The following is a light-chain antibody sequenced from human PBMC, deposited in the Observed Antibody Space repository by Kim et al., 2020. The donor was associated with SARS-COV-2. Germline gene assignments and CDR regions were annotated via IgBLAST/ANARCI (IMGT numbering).Light chain of an antibody. CDR3: QQYHNWPPIT. Sequence: SPGEWATLSCRASQSVSSNLAWYQQRPGQAPRLLIYGASTRATGIPDRFSGSGSGTEFTLSISSLQSEDFAVYYCQQYHNWPPITFGQGTRLEIK. V-gene: IGKV3-15*01. CDR2: GAS. J-gene: IGKJ5*01. CDR1: QSVSSN.